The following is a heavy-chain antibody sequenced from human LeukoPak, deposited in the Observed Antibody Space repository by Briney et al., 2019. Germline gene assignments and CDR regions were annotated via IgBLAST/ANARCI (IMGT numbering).Heavy chain of an antibody. Sequence: SQTLSLTCTVSGGXISSGGYYWSWIRQHPGKGLEWIGYIYYSGSTYYNPSLKSRVTISVDTSKNQFSLKLSSVTAADTAVYYCARGMATTLDYWGQGTLVTVSS. D-gene: IGHD5-24*01. J-gene: IGHJ4*02. CDR1: GGXISSGGYY. CDR3: ARGMATTLDY. V-gene: IGHV4-31*03. CDR2: IYYSGST.